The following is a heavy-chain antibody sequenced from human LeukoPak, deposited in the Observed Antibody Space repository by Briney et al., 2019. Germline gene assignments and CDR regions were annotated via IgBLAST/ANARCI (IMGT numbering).Heavy chain of an antibody. D-gene: IGHD5-12*01. J-gene: IGHJ4*02. Sequence: GGSLRLSCAASGLTFSSYNMNWVRQAPGKGLEWVSSISSSSSYIYYADSMKGRFTISRDNAKSSVYLQMNSLRAEDTAVYYCARGPSGYHNTGGQGTLVTVSS. CDR2: ISSSSSYI. CDR3: ARGPSGYHNT. CDR1: GLTFSSYN. V-gene: IGHV3-21*01.